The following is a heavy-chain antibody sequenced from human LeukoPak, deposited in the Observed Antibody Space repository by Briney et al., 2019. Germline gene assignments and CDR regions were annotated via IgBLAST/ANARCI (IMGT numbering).Heavy chain of an antibody. Sequence: GESLKISCKGSGYSFTSYWIGWVRQMPGKGLAWMGIIYPGDSDTRYSPSFQGQVTISADKSISTAYLQWSSLKASDTAMYYCARWDCDILTGYWQGYFDYWGQGTLVTVSS. V-gene: IGHV5-51*01. CDR3: ARWDCDILTGYWQGYFDY. CDR2: IYPGDSDT. J-gene: IGHJ4*02. D-gene: IGHD3-9*01. CDR1: GYSFTSYW.